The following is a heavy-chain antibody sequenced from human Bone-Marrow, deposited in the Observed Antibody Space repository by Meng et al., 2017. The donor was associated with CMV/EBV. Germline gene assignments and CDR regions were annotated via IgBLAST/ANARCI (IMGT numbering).Heavy chain of an antibody. CDR2: ISSSSSTI. CDR3: ARDAPGTMIVVVTDYFDY. D-gene: IGHD3-22*01. Sequence: GGSLRLSCAASGFTFSSYAMSWVRQAPGKGLEWVSYISSSSSTIYYADSVKGRFTISRDNAKNSLYLQMNSLRAEDTAVYYCARDAPGTMIVVVTDYFDYWGQGTLVTVSS. CDR1: GFTFSSYA. V-gene: IGHV3-48*04. J-gene: IGHJ4*02.